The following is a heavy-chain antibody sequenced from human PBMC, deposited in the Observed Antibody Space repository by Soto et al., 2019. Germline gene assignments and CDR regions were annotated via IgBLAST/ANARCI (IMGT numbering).Heavy chain of an antibody. V-gene: IGHV3-23*01. Sequence: EVQLLESGGGLVQPGGSLRLSCAASGFTFSSYAMRWVRQAPGKGLEWVSAISGSGGGTYYADSVKGRFTISRDNSKNTLYLQMNSLRAEDTAVYYCARRGSGSYYDYWGQGTLVTVSS. D-gene: IGHD1-26*01. CDR3: ARRGSGSYYDY. CDR2: ISGSGGGT. CDR1: GFTFSSYA. J-gene: IGHJ4*02.